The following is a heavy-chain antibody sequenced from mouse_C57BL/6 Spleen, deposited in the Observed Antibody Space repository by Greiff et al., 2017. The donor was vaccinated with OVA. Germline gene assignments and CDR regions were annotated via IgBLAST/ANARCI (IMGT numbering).Heavy chain of an antibody. V-gene: IGHV1-54*01. CDR1: GYAFTNYL. CDR3: ARSRDYEDFDY. J-gene: IGHJ2*01. Sequence: VKLMESGAELVRPGTSVKVSCKASGYAFTNYLIEWVKQRPGQGLEWIGVINPGSGGTNYNEKFKGKATLTADKSSSTAYMQLSSLTSEDSAVYFCARSRDYEDFDYWGQGTTLTVSS. D-gene: IGHD2-4*01. CDR2: INPGSGGT.